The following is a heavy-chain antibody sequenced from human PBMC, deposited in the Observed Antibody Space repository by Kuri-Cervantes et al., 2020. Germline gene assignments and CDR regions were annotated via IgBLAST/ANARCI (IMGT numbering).Heavy chain of an antibody. J-gene: IGHJ5*02. CDR1: GFTFSSYW. D-gene: IGHD3-10*01. CDR2: IKQDGSEK. CDR3: ARDASLVRGYNWFDP. V-gene: IGHV3-7*01. Sequence: GGSLRLSCAASGFTFSSYWMSWVRQAPGKGLEWVANIKQDGSEKYYVDSVKGRFTISRDNAKNSLYLQMNSLRDEDTAVYYCARDASLVRGYNWFDPWGQGTLVTVSS.